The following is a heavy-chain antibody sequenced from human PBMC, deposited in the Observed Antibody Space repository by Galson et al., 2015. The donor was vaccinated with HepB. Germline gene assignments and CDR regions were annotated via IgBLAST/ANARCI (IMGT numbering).Heavy chain of an antibody. D-gene: IGHD3-16*01. V-gene: IGHV3-23*01. CDR3: ARNECETTSCYANGWSDP. Sequence: SLRLSCAASEFTFRNYAMSWVRQAPGKGLEWVSGISDSGHSTNYADSVKGRFTISRDNSKNTLYLQMNSLRLEDTAVYFCARNECETTSCYANGWSDPWGQGTLVTVSS. CDR1: EFTFRNYA. CDR2: ISDSGHST. J-gene: IGHJ5*02.